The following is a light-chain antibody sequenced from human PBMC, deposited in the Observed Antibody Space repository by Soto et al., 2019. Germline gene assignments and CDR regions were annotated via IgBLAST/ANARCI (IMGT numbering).Light chain of an antibody. CDR1: TFNIGSNY. J-gene: IGLJ1*01. CDR3: SAWDDSLNACV. CDR2: SNN. Sequence: QSVLTQPPSASGTPGQRVIISCSGNTFNIGSNYVYWYQQFPGTAPKLLIHSNNQRPSGVPDRFSGSRSGTSASLAISGLRSDDQADCYCSAWDDSLNACVFGTGTKLTVL. V-gene: IGLV1-47*02.